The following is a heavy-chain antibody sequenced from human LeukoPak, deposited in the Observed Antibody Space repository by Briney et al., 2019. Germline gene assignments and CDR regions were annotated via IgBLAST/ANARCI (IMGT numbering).Heavy chain of an antibody. CDR3: ARGGELSSFDS. J-gene: IGHJ4*02. CDR2: IYTGGST. Sequence: GGSLRLSCAASGFTVSSNHMSWVRQAPGKGLEWVSLIYTGGSTYYAGSVKGRFTISRDISKNTLYLQMNNLRAKDTAVYYCARGGELSSFDSWGQGTLVTVSS. CDR1: GFTVSSNH. V-gene: IGHV3-66*01. D-gene: IGHD3-16*02.